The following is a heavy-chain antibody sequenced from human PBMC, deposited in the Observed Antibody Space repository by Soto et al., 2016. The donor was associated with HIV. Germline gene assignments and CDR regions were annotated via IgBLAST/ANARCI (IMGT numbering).Heavy chain of an antibody. CDR3: TTAGGSGWYSRIDY. Sequence: EVQLVESGGGLVKPGGSLRLSCTASGFTFSNAWMSWVRQAPGKGLEWVGRIKSKTDGGTTDYAAPVKGRFTISRDDSKNTLYLQMNSLKTEDTAVYYCTTAGGSGWYSRIDYWGQGTLVTVSS. CDR2: IKSKTDGGTT. J-gene: IGHJ4*02. V-gene: IGHV3-15*01. D-gene: IGHD6-19*01. CDR1: GFTFSNAW.